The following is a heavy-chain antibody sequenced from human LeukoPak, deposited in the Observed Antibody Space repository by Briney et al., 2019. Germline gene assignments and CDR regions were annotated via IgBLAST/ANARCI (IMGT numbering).Heavy chain of an antibody. CDR3: ARRAGAYSHPYDY. D-gene: IGHD4/OR15-4a*01. Sequence: ASETLSLTCAVYGGSFSGYYWSWIRQPPGKGLEWIGEINHSGSTTYNPSLKSRVTISVDTSKNQFSLKLSSVTAADTAVYYCARRAGAYSHPYDYWGQGTLVTVSS. CDR2: INHSGST. CDR1: GGSFSGYY. J-gene: IGHJ4*02. V-gene: IGHV4-34*01.